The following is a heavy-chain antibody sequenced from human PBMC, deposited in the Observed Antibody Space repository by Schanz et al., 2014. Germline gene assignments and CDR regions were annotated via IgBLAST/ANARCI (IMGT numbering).Heavy chain of an antibody. CDR1: GYTFTAYG. CDR2: ISAYNGNT. CDR3: ARDRRRYCSTASCLHDNWFDP. D-gene: IGHD2-2*01. Sequence: VQSVHSGTEVQKLGASVKVSCQTSGYTFTAYGINWVRQAPGQGLEWMGWISAYNGNTNYAQKLQGRVAMTTDTSTSTAYMELNSLNSDDTAVYYCARDRRRYCSTASCLHDNWFDPWGQGTLVIVSS. J-gene: IGHJ5*02. V-gene: IGHV1-18*01.